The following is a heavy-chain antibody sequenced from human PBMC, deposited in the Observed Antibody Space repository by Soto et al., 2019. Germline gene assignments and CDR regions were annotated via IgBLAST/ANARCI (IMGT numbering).Heavy chain of an antibody. V-gene: IGHV4-39*02. D-gene: IGHD3-10*01. CDR3: ARQLWFGDYYFDY. J-gene: IGHJ4*02. CDR2: NYYTGTT. Sequence: SETLSLTCSVSGGSISSSNCYWGWIRQPPGKGLEWIGSNYYTGTTYYNPSLESRVTMSVDPSRNHFSLKLSSVTAADTAVYYCARQLWFGDYYFDYWGQGTLVTVSS. CDR1: GGSISSSNCY.